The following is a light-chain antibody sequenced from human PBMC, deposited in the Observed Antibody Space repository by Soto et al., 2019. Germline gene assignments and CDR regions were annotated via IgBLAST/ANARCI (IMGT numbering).Light chain of an antibody. J-gene: IGLJ2*01. CDR3: AAWDDSLHGVI. CDR2: IND. CDR1: SSNIGSNT. V-gene: IGLV1-44*01. Sequence: QSVLTQPPSASGTPGQRVTISCSGSSSNIGSNTVNWYQQLPGTAPKLLTYINDQRPSGVPDRFSGSKSGTSASLAISGLQSEDEADYYCAAWDDSLHGVIFGGGTKLTVL.